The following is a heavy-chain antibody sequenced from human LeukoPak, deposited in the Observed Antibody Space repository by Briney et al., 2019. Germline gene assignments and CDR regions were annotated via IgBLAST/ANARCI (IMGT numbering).Heavy chain of an antibody. CDR3: ARGLRIVVVPAAMYGAYYYYGMDV. D-gene: IGHD2-2*01. J-gene: IGHJ6*02. CDR2: MNPNSGNT. V-gene: IGHV1-8*01. Sequence: ASVKVSCKASGYTFTSYDINWVRQATGQGLEWMGWMNPNSGNTGYAQKFQGRVTMTRNTSISTAYMELRSLRSEDTAVYYCARGLRIVVVPAAMYGAYYYYGMDVWGQGTTVTVSS. CDR1: GYTFTSYD.